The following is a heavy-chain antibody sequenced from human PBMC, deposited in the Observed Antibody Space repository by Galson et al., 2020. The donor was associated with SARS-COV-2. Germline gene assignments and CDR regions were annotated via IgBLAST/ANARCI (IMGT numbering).Heavy chain of an antibody. V-gene: IGHV3-30-3*01. CDR1: GFTFSSYA. CDR2: ISYDGSNK. Sequence: GGSLRLSCAASGFTFSSYAMHWVRQAPGKGLEWVAVISYDGSNKYYADSVKGRFTISRDNSKNTLYLQMNSLRAEDTAVYYCARDWSAGPYDSSGYGREPGGDFDYWGQGTLVTVSS. J-gene: IGHJ4*02. D-gene: IGHD3-22*01. CDR3: ARDWSAGPYDSSGYGREPGGDFDY.